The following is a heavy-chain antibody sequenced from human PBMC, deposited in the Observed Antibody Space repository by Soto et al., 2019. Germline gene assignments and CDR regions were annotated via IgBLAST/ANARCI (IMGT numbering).Heavy chain of an antibody. CDR2: IYYSGST. J-gene: IGHJ6*02. V-gene: IGHV4-31*03. D-gene: IGHD4-17*01. CDR1: GGSISSGGYY. CDR3: ARDRTTPYCYYYGMDV. Sequence: QVQLQESGPGLVKPSQTLSLTCTVSGGSISSGGYYWSWIRQHPGKGLEWIGYIYYSGSTYYNPSLKSRVTIAVDTPKHQYSLKLSSVTAADTAVYYCARDRTTPYCYYYGMDVWGQGTTVTGSS.